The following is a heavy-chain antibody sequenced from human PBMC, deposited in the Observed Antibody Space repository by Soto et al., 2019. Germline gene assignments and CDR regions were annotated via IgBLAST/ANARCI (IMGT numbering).Heavy chain of an antibody. CDR3: ARSFGVVIIDRYYMDV. CDR1: GFTFSSYA. J-gene: IGHJ6*03. CDR2: ISSNGGST. V-gene: IGHV3-64*01. D-gene: IGHD3-3*01. Sequence: PGGSLRLSCAASGFTFSSYAMHWVRQAPGKGLEYVSAISSNGGSTYYANSVKGRFTISRDNSKNTLYLQMGSLRAEDMAVYYCARSFGVVIIDRYYMDVWGKGTTVTVSS.